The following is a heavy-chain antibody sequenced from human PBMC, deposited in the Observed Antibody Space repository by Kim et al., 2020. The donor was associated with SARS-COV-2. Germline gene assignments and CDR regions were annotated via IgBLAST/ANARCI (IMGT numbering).Heavy chain of an antibody. J-gene: IGHJ6*02. CDR1: GFTFSSYD. CDR3: ARSVEVRGVSPLRPRWIYGMDV. CDR2: IGTAGDT. Sequence: GGSLRLSCAASGFTFSSYDMHWVRQATGKGLEWVSAIGTAGDTYYPGSVKGRFTISRENAKNSLYLQMNSLRAGDTAVYYCARSVEVRGVSPLRPRWIYGMDVWGQGTTVTVSS. V-gene: IGHV3-13*01. D-gene: IGHD3-10*01.